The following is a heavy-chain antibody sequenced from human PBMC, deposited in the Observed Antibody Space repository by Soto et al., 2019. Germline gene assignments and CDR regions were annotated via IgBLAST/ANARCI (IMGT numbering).Heavy chain of an antibody. J-gene: IGHJ1*01. Sequence: GESLKISCKGSGYSFSTYWIGWVRQMPGKGLEWMGIIYPGNSETRYSPSFEGQVIISADKSISTAYLQWRSLRASDTAMYFCLRQGFQYWGQGAPVTVSS. CDR3: LRQGFQY. CDR1: GYSFSTYW. V-gene: IGHV5-51*01. CDR2: IYPGNSET.